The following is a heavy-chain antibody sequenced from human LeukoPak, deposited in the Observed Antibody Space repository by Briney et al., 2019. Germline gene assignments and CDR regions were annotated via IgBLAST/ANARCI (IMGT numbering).Heavy chain of an antibody. CDR2: MNPNSGNT. Sequence: ASVKVSCKASGYTFTSYDINWVRQATGQGLEWMGWMNPNSGNTGYAQEFQGRVTITRNTSISTAYMELSSLRSEDTAVYYCARGDRGSGWYYFDYWGQGTLVTVSS. D-gene: IGHD6-19*01. V-gene: IGHV1-8*03. CDR3: ARGDRGSGWYYFDY. CDR1: GYTFTSYD. J-gene: IGHJ4*02.